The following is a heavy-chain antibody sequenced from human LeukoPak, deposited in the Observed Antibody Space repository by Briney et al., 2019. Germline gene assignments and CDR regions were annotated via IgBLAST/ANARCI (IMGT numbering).Heavy chain of an antibody. Sequence: GASVKVSCKASGYTFTSYYMHWVRQAPGQGLEWMGIINPSGGSTSYAQKFQGRVTMTRDMSTSTVYMELSSLRSEDTAVYYCASPELDYGGNLYFDYWGQGTLVTVSS. J-gene: IGHJ4*02. CDR1: GYTFTSYY. D-gene: IGHD4-23*01. CDR3: ASPELDYGGNLYFDY. V-gene: IGHV1-46*01. CDR2: INPSGGST.